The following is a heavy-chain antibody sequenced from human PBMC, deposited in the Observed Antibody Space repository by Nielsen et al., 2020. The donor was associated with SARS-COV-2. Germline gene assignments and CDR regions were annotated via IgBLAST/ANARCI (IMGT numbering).Heavy chain of an antibody. Sequence: ASVKVSCKASGYTFTSYDINWVRQAPGQGLEWMGLINPNTGGTNYAQKFQGSVTMTRDTSISTAYVELSRLRSDDTAVYYCATTSGGVSKKHGMDVWGQGTTVTVSS. CDR2: INPNTGGT. CDR1: GYTFTSYD. CDR3: ATTSGGVSKKHGMDV. V-gene: IGHV1-2*06. J-gene: IGHJ6*02. D-gene: IGHD2/OR15-2a*01.